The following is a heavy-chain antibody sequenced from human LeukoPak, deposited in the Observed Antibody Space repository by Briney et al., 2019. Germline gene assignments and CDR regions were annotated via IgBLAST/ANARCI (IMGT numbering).Heavy chain of an antibody. V-gene: IGHV1-2*02. CDR1: GYTFTGYY. CDR3: ASGYYDSSGYYSLDY. CDR2: INPNSGGT. J-gene: IGHJ4*02. Sequence: GASVKVSCKASGYTFTGYYMHWVRQAPGQGLEWMGWINPNSGGTNYAQKFQGRVTMTRDTSISTAYMELSRLRSDDTAVYYCASGYYDSSGYYSLDYWGQGTLVTVSS. D-gene: IGHD3-22*01.